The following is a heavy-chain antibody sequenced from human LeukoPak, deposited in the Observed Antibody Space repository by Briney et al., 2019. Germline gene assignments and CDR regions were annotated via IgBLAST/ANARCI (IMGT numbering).Heavy chain of an antibody. CDR2: ISYDGSNK. D-gene: IGHD3-22*01. CDR3: GRAPQIVVFIDD. CDR1: GFTFSSYA. Sequence: GGSLRLSCAASGFTFSSYAMHWVRQAPGKGLEWVAVISYDGSNKYYADSVKGRFTISRDNSKNTLYLQMNSLRAEDRAVYYCGRAPQIVVFIDDWGKGTLVTVT. J-gene: IGHJ4*02. V-gene: IGHV3-30-3*01.